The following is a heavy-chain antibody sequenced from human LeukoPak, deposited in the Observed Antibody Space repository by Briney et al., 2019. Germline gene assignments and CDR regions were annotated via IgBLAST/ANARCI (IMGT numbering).Heavy chain of an antibody. CDR1: GFTFSDYY. V-gene: IGHV3-11*01. Sequence: GGSLRLSCEASGFTFSDYYMSWVRQAPGKGLEWVSYISSSGSTIYYSDSVKGRFTISRDNAKKSLYLQMNSLRAEDTAVYYCARDRESYGMDVWGQGTTVTVSS. CDR3: ARDRESYGMDV. J-gene: IGHJ6*02. CDR2: ISSSGSTI. D-gene: IGHD1-26*01.